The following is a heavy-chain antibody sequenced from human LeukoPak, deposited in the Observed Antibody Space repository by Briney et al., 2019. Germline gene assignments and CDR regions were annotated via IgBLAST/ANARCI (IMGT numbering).Heavy chain of an antibody. Sequence: GGSLRLSCAASEFTFSNAWMSWVRQAPGKGLEWVGRIQSKTDGGTTDYAAPVKGRFTISRDDSKNTLYLQMTSLKTEDTAVYYCTVNSTYSSGWYWFDPRGQGTLVTVSS. J-gene: IGHJ5*02. CDR3: TVNSTYSSGWYWFDP. V-gene: IGHV3-15*01. CDR1: EFTFSNAW. CDR2: IQSKTDGGTT. D-gene: IGHD6-19*01.